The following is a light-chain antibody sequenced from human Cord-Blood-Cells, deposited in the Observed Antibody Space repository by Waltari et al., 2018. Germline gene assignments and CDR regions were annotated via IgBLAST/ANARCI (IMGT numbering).Light chain of an antibody. CDR2: AAS. CDR1: QSISSY. CDR3: QQSYSTPLT. J-gene: IGKJ4*01. V-gene: IGKV1-39*01. Sequence: DIQMTQYPSSLSESVGDSVTLSCRASQSISSYLNWYQQKPGKAPKLLIYAASSLQSGVPSRFSGSGSGTDFTLTISSLQPEDFATNYCQQSYSTPLTFGGGTKVEIK.